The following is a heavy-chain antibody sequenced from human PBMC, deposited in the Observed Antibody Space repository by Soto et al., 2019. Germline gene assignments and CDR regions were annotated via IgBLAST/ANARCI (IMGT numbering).Heavy chain of an antibody. J-gene: IGHJ4*02. Sequence: EVQLVESGGGLVQPGGSLRLSCAASGFTLSPYWMHWVRQAPGKGLVWVSRIKSDGPNINYADSVKGRATISRDNARNTVYLQVGSLSAEDTALYYCARAALNGASYFDLWGQGTLVPVSS. CDR3: ARAALNGASYFDL. V-gene: IGHV3-74*01. CDR2: IKSDGPNI. D-gene: IGHD1-26*01. CDR1: GFTLSPYW.